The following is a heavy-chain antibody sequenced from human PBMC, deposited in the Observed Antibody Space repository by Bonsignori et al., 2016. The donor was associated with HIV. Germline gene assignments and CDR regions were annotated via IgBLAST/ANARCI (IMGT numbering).Heavy chain of an antibody. CDR3: ARFGGGMLDY. D-gene: IGHD2-15*01. Sequence: RQAPGKGLEWIGEINHSGSTNYNPSLKSRVTISVDTSKNQFSLKLSSVTAADTAVYYCARFGGGMLDYWGQGTLVTVSS. CDR2: INHSGST. J-gene: IGHJ4*02. V-gene: IGHV4-34*01.